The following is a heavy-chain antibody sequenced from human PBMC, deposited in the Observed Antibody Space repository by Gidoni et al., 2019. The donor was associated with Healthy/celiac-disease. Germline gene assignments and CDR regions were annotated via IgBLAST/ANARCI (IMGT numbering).Heavy chain of an antibody. Sequence: QVQLQQWGAGLLTPSETLSLTCAVYGGSFRGYYWRWIRQPPGTGLEWIGEINHSGSTNYNPSLKSRVTISVDTSKNQFSLKLSSVTAADTAVYYCARDLTYYYGSGSSGPADYWGQGTLVTVSS. V-gene: IGHV4-34*01. CDR3: ARDLTYYYGSGSSGPADY. CDR2: INHSGST. D-gene: IGHD3-10*01. J-gene: IGHJ4*02. CDR1: GGSFRGYY.